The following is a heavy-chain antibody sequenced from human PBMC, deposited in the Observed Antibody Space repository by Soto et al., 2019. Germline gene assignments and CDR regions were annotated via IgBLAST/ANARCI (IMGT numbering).Heavy chain of an antibody. V-gene: IGHV3-21*01. Sequence: PGGSLRLSCEASGFNFSSYSMTWVRQAPGKGLEWVSSISSSSTYIYYADSVKGRFTISRDNAKNSVYLQMNSLRAEDTAVYYCAREAVRVSATIHFDSWGPGTLVTVSS. CDR1: GFNFSSYS. J-gene: IGHJ4*02. D-gene: IGHD2-15*01. CDR2: ISSSSTYI. CDR3: AREAVRVSATIHFDS.